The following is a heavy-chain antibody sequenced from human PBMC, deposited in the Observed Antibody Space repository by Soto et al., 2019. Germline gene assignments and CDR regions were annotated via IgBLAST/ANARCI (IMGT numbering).Heavy chain of an antibody. D-gene: IGHD6-13*01. V-gene: IGHV2-5*01. J-gene: IGHJ4*02. CDR3: TLRQDSSRGPIY. Sequence: SGPTLVNPTQTLTLTCTVSGFSLSTSGMTLGWIRQPPGKAPEWLALGYEYSPSLTSRLTFTKDTSKNQVVLTMTNMDPVDTATYYCTLRQDSSRGPIYWGQGILVTVS. CDR2: GYE. CDR1: GFSLSTSGMT.